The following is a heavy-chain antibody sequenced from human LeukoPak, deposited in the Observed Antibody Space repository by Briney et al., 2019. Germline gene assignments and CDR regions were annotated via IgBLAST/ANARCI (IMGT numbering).Heavy chain of an antibody. CDR3: ARRGSGYYAWAFDY. V-gene: IGHV3-11*04. Sequence: GGSLRLSCAASGFTFDDYGMSWVRQAPGKGLEWVSYIRSNGSTMYYTGSVKGRFTISRDNAKNSLYLQMNSLRAEDTAVYYCARRGSGYYAWAFDYWGQGTLVTVSS. CDR1: GFTFDDYG. J-gene: IGHJ4*02. D-gene: IGHD3-3*01. CDR2: IRSNGSTM.